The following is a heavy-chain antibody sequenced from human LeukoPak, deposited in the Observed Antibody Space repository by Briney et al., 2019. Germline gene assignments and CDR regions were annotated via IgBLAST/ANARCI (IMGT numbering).Heavy chain of an antibody. CDR1: GFTFSTYV. D-gene: IGHD4-17*01. V-gene: IGHV3-33*01. CDR3: ARSPEPFDYGPYNWFDP. J-gene: IGHJ5*02. CDR2: IWYDESNE. Sequence: PGGSLRLFCAASGFTFSTYVMHWVRQAPGKELEWVALIWYDESNEYYADSVKGRFTVSRDNSRSMMYLQMNSLRAEDTAVYYCARSPEPFDYGPYNWFDPWGQGTLVTVSS.